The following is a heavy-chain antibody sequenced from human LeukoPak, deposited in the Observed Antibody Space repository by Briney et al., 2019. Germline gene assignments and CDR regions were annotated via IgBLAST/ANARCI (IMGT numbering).Heavy chain of an antibody. CDR1: GYTFTGYY. V-gene: IGHV1-2*02. J-gene: IGHJ4*02. CDR2: INPNSGGT. Sequence: ASVKVSCKASGYTFTGYYMHWVRQAPGQGLEWMGWINPNSGGTNYAQKFQGRVTMTRDTSISTAYMELSRLRSDDTAVYYCARADWDTAMIDYWGQGTLVTVSS. CDR3: ARADWDTAMIDY. D-gene: IGHD5-18*01.